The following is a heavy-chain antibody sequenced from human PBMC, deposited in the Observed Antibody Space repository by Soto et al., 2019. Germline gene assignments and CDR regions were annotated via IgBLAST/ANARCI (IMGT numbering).Heavy chain of an antibody. CDR2: VSTSGRST. CDR1: GFIFSEST. V-gene: IGHV3-64D*06. CDR3: VKQAHGLDGVAFDY. Sequence: VSLSLSCSASGFIFSESTVYWVRQVPGKGLEAISAVSTSGRSTYYADSVKDRFTISRDNSKNTLFLQMGSLRPEDTAIYYCVKQAHGLDGVAFDYWGQGTQVTVSS. D-gene: IGHD2-15*01. J-gene: IGHJ4*02.